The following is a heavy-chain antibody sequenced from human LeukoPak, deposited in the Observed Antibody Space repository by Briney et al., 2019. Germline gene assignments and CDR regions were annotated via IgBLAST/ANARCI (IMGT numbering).Heavy chain of an antibody. V-gene: IGHV4-39*01. D-gene: IGHD3-10*01. Sequence: SETLSLTCTVSGGSIRIANYYWEWIRQPPGKGLEWIGSIYYSGSTYYNPSLKSRVAISVDTSKNQLSLKLSSLTAADTAVYYCAGRRFGEPTGNWGQGTLVTVSS. CDR1: GGSIRIANYY. CDR2: IYYSGST. CDR3: AGRRFGEPTGN. J-gene: IGHJ4*02.